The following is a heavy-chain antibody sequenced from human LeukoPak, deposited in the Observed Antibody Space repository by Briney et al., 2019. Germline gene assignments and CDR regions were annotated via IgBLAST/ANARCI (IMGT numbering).Heavy chain of an antibody. D-gene: IGHD3-3*01. CDR1: GFTFSSHA. CDR3: AKDPGTYDFWSGYLISFDY. V-gene: IGHV3-23*01. Sequence: GGSLRLSCAASGFTFSSHAMSWVRQAPGKGLEWVSAISGSGGSTYYADSVKGRFTISRDNSKSTLYLQMNSLRAEDTAVYYCAKDPGTYDFWSGYLISFDYWGQGTLVTVSS. CDR2: ISGSGGST. J-gene: IGHJ4*02.